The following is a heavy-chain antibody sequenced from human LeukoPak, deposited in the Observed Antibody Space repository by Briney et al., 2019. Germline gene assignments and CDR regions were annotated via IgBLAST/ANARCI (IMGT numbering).Heavy chain of an antibody. J-gene: IGHJ4*02. V-gene: IGHV1-2*06. Sequence: GASVKVSCKASGYTFTGYYMHWVRQAPGQGLEWMGRINPNSGGTNYAQKFQGRVTMTRDTSISTAYMELSRLRSDDTAVYYCARSNDYGDYLVKGYFDYWGQGTLVTVSS. CDR2: INPNSGGT. CDR1: GYTFTGYY. CDR3: ARSNDYGDYLVKGYFDY. D-gene: IGHD4-17*01.